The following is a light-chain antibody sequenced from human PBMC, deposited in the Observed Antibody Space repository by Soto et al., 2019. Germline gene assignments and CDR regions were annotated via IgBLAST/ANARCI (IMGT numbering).Light chain of an antibody. V-gene: IGKV3-11*01. Sequence: IVLTQSPATLSSFPGDSLTLNCRPSQYLXTRMFWSQHRPGQAPRVPXDQTSIMAAGSPARLSASGTVTDFTLTISDVQPEDFAVYYCHQRQSGPRTFGQGTKVDIK. CDR2: QTS. CDR3: HQRQSGPRT. CDR1: QYLXTR. J-gene: IGKJ1*01.